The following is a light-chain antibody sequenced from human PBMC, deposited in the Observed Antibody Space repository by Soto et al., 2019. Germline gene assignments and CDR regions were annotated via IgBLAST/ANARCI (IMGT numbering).Light chain of an antibody. Sequence: EIVMTQSPATLSVSPGERATLSCRASQSVSSNLAWYQQKPGQAPRLLIYGASTRATGIPARFSGSGSGTEFTLTISSLQSEDVAVYYCRQYNNWPGTLGQGTKVDIK. CDR2: GAS. CDR3: RQYNNWPGT. V-gene: IGKV3-15*01. CDR1: QSVSSN. J-gene: IGKJ1*01.